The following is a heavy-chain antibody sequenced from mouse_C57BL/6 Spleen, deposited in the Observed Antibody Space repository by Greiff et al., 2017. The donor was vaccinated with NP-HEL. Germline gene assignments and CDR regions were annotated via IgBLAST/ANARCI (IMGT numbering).Heavy chain of an antibody. D-gene: IGHD2-5*01. Sequence: EVQGVESGGGLVQPKGSLKLSCAASGFTFNTYAMHWVRQAPGKGLEWVARIRRKSSNYTTYYADSVKDTFTISRDASQSILYLQINNLETEDTAMEYCVRDGSAYYSNTRWFDYWGQGTLVTVSA. CDR2: IRRKSSNYTT. CDR1: GFTFNTYA. V-gene: IGHV10-3*01. CDR3: VRDGSAYYSNTRWFDY. J-gene: IGHJ3*01.